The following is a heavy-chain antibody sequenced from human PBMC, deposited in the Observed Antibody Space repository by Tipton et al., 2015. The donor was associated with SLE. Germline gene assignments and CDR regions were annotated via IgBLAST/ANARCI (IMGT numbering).Heavy chain of an antibody. Sequence: LRLSCAVYGGSFSGYYWTWIRQPPGKGLEWIGEIDHSGSTNYNPSLKSRVTISVDTFKNQFSLNLSSVTAADTAVYYCASAIAETVTGGWIDPWGQGTLVTVSS. V-gene: IGHV4-34*01. D-gene: IGHD4-17*01. J-gene: IGHJ5*02. CDR3: ASAIAETVTGGWIDP. CDR2: IDHSGST. CDR1: GGSFSGYY.